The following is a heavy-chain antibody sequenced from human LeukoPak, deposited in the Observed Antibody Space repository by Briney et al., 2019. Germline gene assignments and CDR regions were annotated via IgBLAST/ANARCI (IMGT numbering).Heavy chain of an antibody. D-gene: IGHD3-22*01. Sequence: GSLRLSCAASGFTFSSYGMHWVRQAPGKVLEWVANIKEDGSEKYYVDSVKGRFTISRDNAKNSLYLQMNSLRAEDTAVYYCARGLGMGHDSSGSDWFDSWGQGTLVTVSS. J-gene: IGHJ5*01. V-gene: IGHV3-7*01. CDR2: IKEDGSEK. CDR3: ARGLGMGHDSSGSDWFDS. CDR1: GFTFSSYG.